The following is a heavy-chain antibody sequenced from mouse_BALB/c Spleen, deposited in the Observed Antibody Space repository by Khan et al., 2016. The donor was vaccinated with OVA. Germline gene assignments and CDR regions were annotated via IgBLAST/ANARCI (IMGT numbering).Heavy chain of an antibody. J-gene: IGHJ2*01. CDR1: GYIFTSYW. Sequence: QVQLQQSGAELVRPGASVKLSCKTSGYIFTSYWIHWVKKRSGQGLEWIARIYPGTDTSYYNEKNKEKATLTADKSYSTDYMQLSSVKSEDSDAYFCARSDALYPFAHWGQGSPLTVSS. V-gene: IGHV1S132*01. CDR3: ARSDALYPFAH. CDR2: IYPGTDTS.